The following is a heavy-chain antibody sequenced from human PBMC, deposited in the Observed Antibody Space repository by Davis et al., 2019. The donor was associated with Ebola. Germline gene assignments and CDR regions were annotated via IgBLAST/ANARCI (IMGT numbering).Heavy chain of an antibody. Sequence: GGSLRLSCAASGFTFSSYAMSWVRQAPGKGLEWVSAISGSGGSTYYADSVKGRFTISRDNSKNTLYLQMNSLRAEDTAVYYCAKGYDFWSGYYRPPPLGWGQGTLVTVSS. CDR1: GFTFSSYA. V-gene: IGHV3-23*01. D-gene: IGHD3-3*01. CDR2: ISGSGGST. CDR3: AKGYDFWSGYYRPPPLG. J-gene: IGHJ4*02.